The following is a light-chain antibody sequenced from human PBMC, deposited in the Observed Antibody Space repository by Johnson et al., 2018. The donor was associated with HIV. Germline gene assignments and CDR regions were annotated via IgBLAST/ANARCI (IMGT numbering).Light chain of an antibody. CDR3: GTWDSSLRAGF. Sequence: QSVLTQPPSVSAAPGQKVTISCSGSSSNIGKNHVSWYQQFPGTAPKLLVYEDDKRPSGIPDRFSGSKSGASATLVITGLQTGDEADYYCGTWDSSLRAGFFGTGTKVTVL. J-gene: IGLJ1*01. V-gene: IGLV1-51*02. CDR1: SSNIGKNH. CDR2: EDD.